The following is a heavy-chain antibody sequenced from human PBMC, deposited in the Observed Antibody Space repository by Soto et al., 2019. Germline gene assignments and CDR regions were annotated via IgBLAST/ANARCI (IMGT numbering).Heavy chain of an antibody. Sequence: QLQLQESGPGLVKPSETLSLTRTVSGGSISSSSYYWGWIRQPPGKGLEWIGSIYYTGSTYYNPSLKSRVTISVDTSKNQFSLRLSSVTAADTSVYYCASTLSGAMDVWGQGTTVTVSS. CDR3: ASTLSGAMDV. V-gene: IGHV4-39*01. J-gene: IGHJ6*02. CDR1: GGSISSSSYY. CDR2: IYYTGST. D-gene: IGHD3-3*01.